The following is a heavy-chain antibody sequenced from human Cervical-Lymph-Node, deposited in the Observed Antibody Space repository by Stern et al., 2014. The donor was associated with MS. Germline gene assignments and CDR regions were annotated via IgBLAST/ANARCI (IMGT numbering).Heavy chain of an antibody. CDR2: IIPMFGTA. CDR1: GGIISNYG. J-gene: IGHJ6*02. V-gene: IGHV1-69*01. Sequence: VQLEESGAEVKKPGSSVKVSCKASGGIISNYGISWVRQAPGQGLEWMGGIIPMFGTANYAQKFQGRVTITADDSTNTVYMDLSSLTSEDTAVYYCARDGDSSMLGLDVWGQGTTVTVSS. CDR3: ARDGDSSMLGLDV. D-gene: IGHD4-17*01.